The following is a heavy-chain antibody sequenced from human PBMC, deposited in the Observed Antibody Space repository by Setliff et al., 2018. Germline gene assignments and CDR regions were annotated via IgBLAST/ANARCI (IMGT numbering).Heavy chain of an antibody. J-gene: IGHJ6*03. V-gene: IGHV4-4*08. D-gene: IGHD3-10*01. CDR2: ISPGRSI. CDR1: GGSISNFY. CDR3: ARDRRDYIGAGSSEIDYYYYYYMDV. Sequence: SATLSLTCSVSGGSISNFYWSWIRQPPGKGLEWIGSISPGRSINYNPSLRSRVTISGDTSKNQISLNLSSGTAADTAVYYCARDRRDYIGAGSSEIDYYYYYYMDVWGKGTTVTVSS.